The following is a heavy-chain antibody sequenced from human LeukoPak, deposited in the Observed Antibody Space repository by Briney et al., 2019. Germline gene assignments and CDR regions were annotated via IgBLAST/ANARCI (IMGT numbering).Heavy chain of an antibody. D-gene: IGHD5-18*01. CDR1: GGSISIANYY. V-gene: IGHV4-39*01. Sequence: SETLSLICTVSGGSISIANYYWGWIRQPPGKGLEWIGSIYYSETPYYNPSLKTRDTLSVDTSKNQVALRVNSVTAADTAVYYCARRPEYNNGYRVFWFDLWGQGTLVTVSS. J-gene: IGHJ5*02. CDR2: IYYSETP. CDR3: ARRPEYNNGYRVFWFDL.